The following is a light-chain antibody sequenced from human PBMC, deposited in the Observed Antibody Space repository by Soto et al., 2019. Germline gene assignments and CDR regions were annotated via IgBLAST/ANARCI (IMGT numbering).Light chain of an antibody. V-gene: IGKV1-5*01. CDR1: KSISSW. CDR3: QQYNSYSQT. CDR2: DAS. Sequence: DIQMPQSPSTLSASVGDRVPITCRASKSISSWLAWYQQKPGKAPKLLIYDASSLESGVPSRFSGSRSRTEFTLTISGLQPDDFATYYCQQYNSYSQTFGQGTKVEIK. J-gene: IGKJ1*01.